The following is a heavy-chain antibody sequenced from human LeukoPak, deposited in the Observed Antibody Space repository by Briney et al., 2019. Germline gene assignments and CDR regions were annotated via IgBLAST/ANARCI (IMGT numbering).Heavy chain of an antibody. CDR1: GFTFTTYA. J-gene: IGHJ5*02. D-gene: IGHD5-18*01. Sequence: GGSLRLSCAASGFTFTTYALSWVRQAPGKGLEWVSTISTTGGSTYYADSVKGRFTISRDNAKNSLYLQMNSLRADDTAVYYCARDNSTSYNWFGPWGQGTLVTVSS. V-gene: IGHV3-23*01. CDR2: ISTTGGST. CDR3: ARDNSTSYNWFGP.